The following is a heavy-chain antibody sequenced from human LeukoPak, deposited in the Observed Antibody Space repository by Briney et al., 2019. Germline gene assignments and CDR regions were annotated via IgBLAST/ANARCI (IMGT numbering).Heavy chain of an antibody. Sequence: SETLSLTCTVSGGSISSYYWSWIRQPAGKRLEWIGRIYTSGNTNYNPSLRSRVTMSVDTSKNQFSLKLSSVTAADTAVYYCARGDGPAPDPWGRGILVTVSS. V-gene: IGHV4-4*07. J-gene: IGHJ5*02. CDR1: GGSISSYY. CDR2: IYTSGNT. D-gene: IGHD3-10*01. CDR3: ARGDGPAPDP.